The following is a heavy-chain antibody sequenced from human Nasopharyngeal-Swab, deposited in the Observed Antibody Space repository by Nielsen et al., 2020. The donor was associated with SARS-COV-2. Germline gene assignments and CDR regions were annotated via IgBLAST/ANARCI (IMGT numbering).Heavy chain of an antibody. CDR1: GFTFSSYS. Sequence: GESLKISCAASGFTFSSYSMNWVRQAPGKGPEWVAVISYDGGIKNCADSVKGRFTISRDNSKNTLYLQMNSLRAEDTAVYYCAREGLVGATGGLDYWGQGTLVTVSS. CDR2: ISYDGGIK. V-gene: IGHV3-30*03. D-gene: IGHD1-26*01. CDR3: AREGLVGATGGLDY. J-gene: IGHJ4*02.